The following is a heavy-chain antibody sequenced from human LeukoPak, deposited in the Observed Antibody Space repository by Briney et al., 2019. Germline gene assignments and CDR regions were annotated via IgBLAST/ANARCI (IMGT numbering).Heavy chain of an antibody. J-gene: IGHJ4*02. D-gene: IGHD6-6*01. CDR3: ARSLEAAREFDY. V-gene: IGHV4-4*07. CDR2: IYISGST. CDR1: GGSISTYF. Sequence: PSETLSFTCTVSGGSISTYFWSWIRQPAGKGLEWIGHIYISGSTNYNPSLKSRVTMSLYTSKNQFSLKLSSVTAADTAVYFCARSLEAAREFDYWGQGTLVTVPS.